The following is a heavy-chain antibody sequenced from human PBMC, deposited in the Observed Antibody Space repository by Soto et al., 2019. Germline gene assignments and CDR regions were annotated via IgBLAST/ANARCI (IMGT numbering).Heavy chain of an antibody. D-gene: IGHD5-18*01. Sequence: GGSLRLSCAASGFTFSSYWMHWVRQAPGKGLVWVSRINSDGSSTSYADSVKGRFTISRDNAKNTLYQQMNSLRAEDTAVYYCAREYVGYGTYYYGMDVWGQGTTVTVSS. CDR3: AREYVGYGTYYYGMDV. J-gene: IGHJ6*02. CDR1: GFTFSSYW. V-gene: IGHV3-74*01. CDR2: INSDGSST.